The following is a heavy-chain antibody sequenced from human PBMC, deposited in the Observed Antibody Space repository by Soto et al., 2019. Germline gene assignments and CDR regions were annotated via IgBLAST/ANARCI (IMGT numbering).Heavy chain of an antibody. CDR3: ARGGKRGAVAGLFDY. Sequence: SETLSLTCAVYGGSFSGYYWSWIRQPPGKGLEWIGEINHSGSTNYNPSLKSRVTISVDTSKNQFSLKLSSVTAADTAVYYCARGGKRGAVAGLFDYGGQGTLVTVSS. CDR2: INHSGST. J-gene: IGHJ4*02. CDR1: GGSFSGYY. V-gene: IGHV4-34*01. D-gene: IGHD6-19*01.